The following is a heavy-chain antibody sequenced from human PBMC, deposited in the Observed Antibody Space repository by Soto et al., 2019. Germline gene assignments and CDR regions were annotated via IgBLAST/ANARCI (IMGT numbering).Heavy chain of an antibody. CDR3: AAAPYYDILTGRRDFDY. D-gene: IGHD3-9*01. V-gene: IGHV1-58*01. Sequence: SVKVSCKASGFTFTSSAVQWVRQARGQRLEWIGWIVVGSGNTNYAQKFQERVTITRDMSTSTAYMELSSLRSEDTAVYYCAAAPYYDILTGRRDFDYWGQGTLVTVSS. CDR2: IVVGSGNT. CDR1: GFTFTSSA. J-gene: IGHJ4*02.